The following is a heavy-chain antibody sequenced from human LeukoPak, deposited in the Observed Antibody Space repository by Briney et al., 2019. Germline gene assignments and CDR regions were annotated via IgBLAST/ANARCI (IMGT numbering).Heavy chain of an antibody. V-gene: IGHV4-30-2*01. CDR3: ARLTGDFYYFDY. Sequence: SQTLSLTCAVSGGSISSGGSSWSWIRQPPGKGLEWIGYIYHSGSTYYNPSLKSRVTISVDRSKNQFSLKLSSVTAADTAVYYCARLTGDFYYFDYWGQGTLVTVSS. D-gene: IGHD7-27*01. CDR1: GGSISSGGSS. J-gene: IGHJ4*02. CDR2: IYHSGST.